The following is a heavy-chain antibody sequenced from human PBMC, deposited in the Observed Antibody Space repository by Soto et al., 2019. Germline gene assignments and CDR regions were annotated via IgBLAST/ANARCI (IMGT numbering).Heavy chain of an antibody. D-gene: IGHD3-10*01. CDR1: GFTFSSYA. Sequence: EVQLLESGGGLVQPGGSLRLSCAASGFTFSSYAMSWVRQAPGKGLEWVSAISGSGGSTYYADSVKGRFTISRDNSKNTLYLQMNSLRAEDTAVYYCAKDYENWEYYYGSGSFGYWGQGTLVTVSS. CDR2: ISGSGGST. V-gene: IGHV3-23*01. CDR3: AKDYENWEYYYGSGSFGY. J-gene: IGHJ4*02.